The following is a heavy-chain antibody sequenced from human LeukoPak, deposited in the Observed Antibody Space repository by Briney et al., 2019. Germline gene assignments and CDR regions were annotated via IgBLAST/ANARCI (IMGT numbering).Heavy chain of an antibody. CDR2: NSAYNGNT. D-gene: IGHD1-26*01. Sequence: GASEKVSCKASGYTDTSYGISWVRQATGQWLEWMGWNSAYNGNTNYAQKFQGWVTMTRDTSISTAYMELSRLRSDDTAVYYCARDLSRRVGDAFDIWGQGTMVTVSS. V-gene: IGHV1-18*01. J-gene: IGHJ3*02. CDR3: ARDLSRRVGDAFDI. CDR1: GYTDTSYG.